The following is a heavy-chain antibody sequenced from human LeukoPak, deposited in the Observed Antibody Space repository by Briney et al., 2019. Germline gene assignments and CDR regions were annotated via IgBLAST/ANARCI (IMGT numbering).Heavy chain of an antibody. Sequence: GGSLRLSCAASGFTFRSFWMSWVRQAPGKGLEWVANVKQDGSDKYYVDSVRGRFTISRDNAKNSVYLQMNSLRAEDTAVYYCARENDGQQLVRSGSFDYWGQGTLVTVSS. CDR3: ARENDGQQLVRSGSFDY. CDR2: VKQDGSDK. CDR1: GFTFRSFW. V-gene: IGHV3-7*01. J-gene: IGHJ4*02. D-gene: IGHD6-13*01.